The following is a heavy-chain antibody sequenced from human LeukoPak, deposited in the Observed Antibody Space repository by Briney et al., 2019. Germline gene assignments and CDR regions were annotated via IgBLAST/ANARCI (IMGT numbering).Heavy chain of an antibody. Sequence: PGRSLRLSCAASGFTFSSYAMHWVRQAPGKGLEWVAVISYDGSNKYYADSVKGRLTISRDNSKNTLYLQMNSLRAEDTAVYYCARPIAAVVGNWFDPWGQGTLVTVSS. V-gene: IGHV3-30-3*01. CDR2: ISYDGSNK. CDR3: ARPIAAVVGNWFDP. J-gene: IGHJ5*02. D-gene: IGHD6-13*01. CDR1: GFTFSSYA.